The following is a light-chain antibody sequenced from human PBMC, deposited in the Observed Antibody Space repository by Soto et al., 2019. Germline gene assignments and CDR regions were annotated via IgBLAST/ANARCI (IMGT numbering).Light chain of an antibody. V-gene: IGKV1-5*01. Sequence: QVTHSPSTLSATVLYRVTITFRSSQSISTWLSLYHQKPGKAPKVLIYDASSLESWVPSRFSGSGSGTEFTLTISSLQPDDFATYYCQQYNSYSTFGQGTKVDI. CDR1: QSISTW. J-gene: IGKJ1*01. CDR2: DAS. CDR3: QQYNSYST.